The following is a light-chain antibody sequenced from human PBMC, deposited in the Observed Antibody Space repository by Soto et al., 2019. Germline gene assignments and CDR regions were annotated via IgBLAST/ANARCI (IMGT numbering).Light chain of an antibody. CDR2: ENN. CDR1: SSNIGRNS. J-gene: IGLJ1*01. CDR3: RTWDRTVTTSYG. Sequence: SVLTQPPSVSAAPGQKVIISCSGSSSNIGRNSVSWYQQFPGTAPKVLIYENNKRPSGIPDRFSGSKSGTSATLGITGLQTGDEADYYCRTWDRTVTTSYGFGTGTKVTV. V-gene: IGLV1-51*01.